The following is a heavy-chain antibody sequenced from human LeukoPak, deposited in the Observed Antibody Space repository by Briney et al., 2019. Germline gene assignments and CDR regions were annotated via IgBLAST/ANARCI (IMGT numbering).Heavy chain of an antibody. CDR2: ITSSSSHI. CDR1: GFSFSSYS. CDR3: ARVGNGMDV. J-gene: IGHJ6*02. D-gene: IGHD1-26*01. Sequence: GGSLRLSCAASGFSFSSYSMNWVRQAPGKGLECVSSITSSSSHIYYADSVKGRFTVSRDNANKTLYLQMNSLRAEDTAVYYCARVGNGMDVWGQGTTVTVSS. V-gene: IGHV3-21*01.